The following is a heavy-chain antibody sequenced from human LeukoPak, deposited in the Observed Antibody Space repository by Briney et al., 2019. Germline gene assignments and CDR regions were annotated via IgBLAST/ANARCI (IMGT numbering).Heavy chain of an antibody. V-gene: IGHV3-48*01. CDR1: GFTFSSYS. CDR2: ISSSSSTI. CDR3: AREKVVRGVRGAFDI. J-gene: IGHJ3*02. Sequence: GRSLRLSCAASGFTFSSYSMNWVRQAPGKGLEWVSYISSSSSTIYYADSVKGRFTISRDNAKNSLYLQMNSLRAEDTAVYYCAREKVVRGVRGAFDIWGQGTMVTVSS. D-gene: IGHD3-10*01.